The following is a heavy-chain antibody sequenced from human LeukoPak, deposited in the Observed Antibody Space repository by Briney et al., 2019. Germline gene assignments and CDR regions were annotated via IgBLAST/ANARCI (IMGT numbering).Heavy chain of an antibody. V-gene: IGHV4-34*01. CDR3: ARVVRYYNVGHYYGMDV. J-gene: IGHJ6*02. CDR1: GGSINSYY. CDR2: INHSGST. D-gene: IGHD3-10*01. Sequence: SETLSLTCTVSGGSINSYYWSWIRQPPGKGLEWIGEINHSGSTNYNPSLKSRVTISVDTSKNQFSLKLSSVTAADTAVYYCARVVRYYNVGHYYGMDVWGQGTTVTVSS.